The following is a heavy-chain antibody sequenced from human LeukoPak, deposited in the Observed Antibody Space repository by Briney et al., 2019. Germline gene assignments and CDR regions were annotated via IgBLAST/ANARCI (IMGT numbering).Heavy chain of an antibody. Sequence: KTGGSLRLSCAASRFTFSSYSMNWVRQAPGKGLEWVSSISGSSSYIYYADSVKGRSTISRDNAKNSLYLQMNSLRAEDTAVYYCAKGGMATRDAFDIWGQGTMVTVSS. J-gene: IGHJ3*02. V-gene: IGHV3-21*01. CDR3: AKGGMATRDAFDI. D-gene: IGHD5-24*01. CDR1: RFTFSSYS. CDR2: ISGSSSYI.